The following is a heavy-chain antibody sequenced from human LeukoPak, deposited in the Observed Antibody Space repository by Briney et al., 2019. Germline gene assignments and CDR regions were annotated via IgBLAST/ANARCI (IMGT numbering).Heavy chain of an antibody. D-gene: IGHD3-16*01. Sequence: SETLSLTCTVSGGSISSGGYYWSWIRQPPGKGLGWIGYIYHSGSTYYNPSLKSRVTISVDTSKNQFSLKLSSVTAADTAVYYCARYPDYDYVWGIGYWGQGTLVTVSS. CDR1: GGSISSGGYY. V-gene: IGHV4-30-2*01. J-gene: IGHJ4*02. CDR3: ARYPDYDYVWGIGY. CDR2: IYHSGST.